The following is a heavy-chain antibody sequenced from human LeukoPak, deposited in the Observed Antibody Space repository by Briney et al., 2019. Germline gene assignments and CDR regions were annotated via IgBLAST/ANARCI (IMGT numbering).Heavy chain of an antibody. V-gene: IGHV3-23*01. J-gene: IGHJ4*02. CDR1: GFSFSNYA. CDR2: ISTDGGST. CDR3: AKGLAVSGTYFDY. D-gene: IGHD1-26*01. Sequence: GGSLRLSSAASGFSFSNYAVNWVRQAPGKGLGWVSTISTDGGSTYYTDSVRGRFTISRDNSKSTLYLQINSLRAEDTALYYCAKGLAVSGTYFDYWGQGTLVTVSS.